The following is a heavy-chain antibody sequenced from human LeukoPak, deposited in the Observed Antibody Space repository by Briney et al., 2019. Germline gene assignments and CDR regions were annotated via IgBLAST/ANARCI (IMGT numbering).Heavy chain of an antibody. CDR1: GFTFKNYW. V-gene: IGHV3-23*01. J-gene: IGHJ3*02. CDR2: ISGSGGSI. Sequence: GGSLRLSCAASGFTFKNYWMSWVRQAPGKGLEWVSAISGSGGSIYYADSVKGRFTISRDNSKNTLYLQMNSLRAEDTAVYYCAKEIVVVPASGSAFDIWGQGTVVTVSS. CDR3: AKEIVVVPASGSAFDI. D-gene: IGHD2-2*01.